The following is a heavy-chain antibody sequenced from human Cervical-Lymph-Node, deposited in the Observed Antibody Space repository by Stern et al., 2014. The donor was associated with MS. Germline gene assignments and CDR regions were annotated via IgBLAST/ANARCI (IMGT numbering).Heavy chain of an antibody. D-gene: IGHD6-19*01. Sequence: EMKLVESGGGLVQPGWSLRLSCATSGFRFSEYWMHWVRQAPGKGLVWVSRIKCDGSSDYADSVKGRFTVSRDNAKNTLYLQMNSLRVEDTAVYYCIRDHGPISHGWWFAAWGQGALVTVSS. CDR2: IKCDGSS. V-gene: IGHV3-74*01. J-gene: IGHJ5*02. CDR3: IRDHGPISHGWWFAA. CDR1: GFRFSEYW.